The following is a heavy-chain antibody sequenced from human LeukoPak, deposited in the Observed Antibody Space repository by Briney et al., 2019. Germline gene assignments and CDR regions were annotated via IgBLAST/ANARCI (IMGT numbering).Heavy chain of an antibody. Sequence: GGSLRLSCAVSGFTFSNYWMSWVRQAPGKGLEWVANIKEDGSEKNYVDSVKGRFTISRDNAKNSLFLHMNSLRAEDTAVYYCARNDSPDYWGQGTLVTVSS. CDR2: IKEDGSEK. V-gene: IGHV3-7*01. CDR3: ARNDSPDY. D-gene: IGHD3-22*01. CDR1: GFTFSNYW. J-gene: IGHJ4*02.